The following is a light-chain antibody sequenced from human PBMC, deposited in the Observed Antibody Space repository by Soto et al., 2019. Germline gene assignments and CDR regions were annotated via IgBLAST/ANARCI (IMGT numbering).Light chain of an antibody. V-gene: IGLV2-23*02. CDR2: EVS. Sequence: QSALTQPASVSGSPGQSITISCTGNSSDVGRYNLVSWYQQHPGKAPKLMIYEVSKRPSGVSNRFSGSKSGNTASLTISGLQAEDEADYYCCSYAGSSTYVFGTGTKLTVL. J-gene: IGLJ1*01. CDR1: SSDVGRYNL. CDR3: CSYAGSSTYV.